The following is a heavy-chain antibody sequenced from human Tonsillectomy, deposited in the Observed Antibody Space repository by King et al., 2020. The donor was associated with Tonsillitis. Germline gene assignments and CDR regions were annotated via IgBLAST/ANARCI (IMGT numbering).Heavy chain of an antibody. CDR2: ISSSSSYI. CDR3: ARDYVDSSSSGTLGMDV. CDR1: GFTLSSYS. J-gene: IGHJ6*02. Sequence: VQLVESGGGLVKPGGSLRLSCAASGFTLSSYSMNWVRQAPGKGLEWVSTISSSSSYIYYADSVKGRFTISRDKTKNSLYLQMNSLRAEDTAVYYCARDYVDSSSSGTLGMDVWGQGTTVTVSS. V-gene: IGHV3-21*01. D-gene: IGHD6-6*01.